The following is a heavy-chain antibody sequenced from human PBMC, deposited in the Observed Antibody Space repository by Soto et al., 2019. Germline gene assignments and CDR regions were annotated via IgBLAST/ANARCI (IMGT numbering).Heavy chain of an antibody. J-gene: IGHJ6*02. Sequence: QVQLVQSGAEVKKPGSSVKVSCKASGGTFSSFTISWVRQAPGQGLEWMGGIIPIYGTANYAQKFQGRVTITADASKRTAYMELSSLRSEDTAVYYCAKDRRADWESYYYYAMDVWGQGTTVTVSS. V-gene: IGHV1-69*01. CDR3: AKDRRADWESYYYYAMDV. CDR2: IIPIYGTA. CDR1: GGTFSSFT. D-gene: IGHD1-26*01.